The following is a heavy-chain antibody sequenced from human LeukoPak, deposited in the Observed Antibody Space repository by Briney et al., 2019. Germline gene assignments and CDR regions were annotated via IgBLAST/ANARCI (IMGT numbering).Heavy chain of an antibody. CDR1: GGSLSSYY. Sequence: SETLSLTCTVSGGSLSSYYWSWIRQPPGKGLEWIGYIYYSGSTNYNPSLKRRVTISVDTSKTQCSLKLSSVTAADTAVYYCARAGPQYYDFWSGYYSFDYWGQGTLVTVSS. D-gene: IGHD3-3*01. J-gene: IGHJ4*02. V-gene: IGHV4-59*01. CDR3: ARAGPQYYDFWSGYYSFDY. CDR2: IYYSGST.